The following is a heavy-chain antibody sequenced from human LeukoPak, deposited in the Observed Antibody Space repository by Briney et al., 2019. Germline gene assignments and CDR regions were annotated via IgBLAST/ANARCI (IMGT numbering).Heavy chain of an antibody. CDR2: IIPIFGTA. J-gene: IGHJ3*01. V-gene: IGHV1-69*13. CDR1: GGTFSSYA. D-gene: IGHD3-10*01. Sequence: GASVKVSCKASGGTFSSYAISWVRQAPGQGLEWMGGIIPIFGTANYAQKFQGRVTITADESTSTAYMELSSLRSEDTAVYYCARRLNGYGFGELNDAFDVWGQGTMVTVSS. CDR3: ARRLNGYGFGELNDAFDV.